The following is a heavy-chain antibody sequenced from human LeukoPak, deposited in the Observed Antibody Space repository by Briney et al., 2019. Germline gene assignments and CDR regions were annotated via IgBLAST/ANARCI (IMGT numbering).Heavy chain of an antibody. CDR3: ARDSVVVPAAAYYYYMDF. J-gene: IGHJ6*03. Sequence: ASVKVSCKASGYTFTSYGITWVRQAPGQGLDWMGWISAYSGNTNCAQKLQGRVTNNTDTSTNTAYMALRTLRYDDTAVYYCARDSVVVPAAAYYYYMDFWGKGTTVTVSS. D-gene: IGHD2-2*01. V-gene: IGHV1-18*01. CDR1: GYTFTSYG. CDR2: ISAYSGNT.